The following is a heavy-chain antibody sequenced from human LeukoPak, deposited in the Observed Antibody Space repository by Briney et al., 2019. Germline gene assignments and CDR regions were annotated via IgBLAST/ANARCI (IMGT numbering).Heavy chain of an antibody. V-gene: IGHV3-30*18. CDR1: GFTFSSYG. Sequence: PGGSLRLSCAASGFTFSSYGMHWVRQAPGKGLEWVAVISYDGSNKYYADSVKGRFTISRDNSKNTLYLQMNSLRAEDTAVYYCAKAGRYSSGWYDLASFDYWGQGTLVTVSS. CDR3: AKAGRYSSGWYDLASFDY. J-gene: IGHJ4*02. D-gene: IGHD6-19*01. CDR2: ISYDGSNK.